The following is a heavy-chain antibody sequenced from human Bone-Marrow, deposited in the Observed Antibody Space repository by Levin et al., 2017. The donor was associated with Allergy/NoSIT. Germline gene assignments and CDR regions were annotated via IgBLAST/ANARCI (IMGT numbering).Heavy chain of an antibody. J-gene: IGHJ4*02. CDR2: ISSSSSYI. Sequence: KSGGSLRLSCAASGFTFSSYSMNWVRQAPGKGLEWVSSISSSSSYIYYADSVKGRFTISRDNAKNSLYLQMNSLRAEDTAVYYCARDLGPYSSGTPDFDYWGQGTLVTVSS. D-gene: IGHD6-19*01. V-gene: IGHV3-21*01. CDR3: ARDLGPYSSGTPDFDY. CDR1: GFTFSSYS.